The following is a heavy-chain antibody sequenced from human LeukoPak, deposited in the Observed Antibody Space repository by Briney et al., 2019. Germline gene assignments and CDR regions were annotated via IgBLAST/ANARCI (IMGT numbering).Heavy chain of an antibody. CDR3: ARRAKYYDILTGDY. D-gene: IGHD3-9*01. V-gene: IGHV3-9*01. Sequence: TGGSLRLSCAASGFTFDDYAMHWVRQAPGKGLEWVSGISWNSGSIGYADSVKGRFTISRDNAKNSLYLQMNSLRAEDTALYYCARRAKYYDILTGDYWGQGTLVTVSS. CDR1: GFTFDDYA. J-gene: IGHJ4*02. CDR2: ISWNSGSI.